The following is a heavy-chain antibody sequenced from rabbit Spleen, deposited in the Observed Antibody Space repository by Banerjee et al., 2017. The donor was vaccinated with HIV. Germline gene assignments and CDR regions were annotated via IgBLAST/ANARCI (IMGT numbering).Heavy chain of an antibody. V-gene: IGHV1S45*01. D-gene: IGHD2-1*01. CDR2: IDAGGSGST. J-gene: IGHJ4*01. CDR3: ARDDDGYGDFGYAAM. CDR1: GFSFSSSYW. Sequence: QEQLEESGGDLVKPEGSLTLTCTASGFSFSSSYWICWVRQAPGKGLEWIACIDAGGSGSTYYARWANGRFTISRNIKENTVSLKMTSLTAADTATYFCARDDDGYGDFGYAAMWGQGTLVTVS.